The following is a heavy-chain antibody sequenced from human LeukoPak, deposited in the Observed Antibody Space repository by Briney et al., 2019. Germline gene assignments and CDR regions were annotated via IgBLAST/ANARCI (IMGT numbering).Heavy chain of an antibody. D-gene: IGHD1-26*01. J-gene: IGHJ5*02. CDR2: IYTSGTT. V-gene: IGHV4-4*07. CDR3: ARDSGSYPNWFDP. Sequence: PSETLSLTCTVSGGSISSYYWSWIRQPAGKGLEWIGRIYTSGTTHYNPSLKSRVTMSVDTSKNQFSLKLSSVTDADTAVYYCARDSGSYPNWFDPWGQGILVTVSS. CDR1: GGSISSYY.